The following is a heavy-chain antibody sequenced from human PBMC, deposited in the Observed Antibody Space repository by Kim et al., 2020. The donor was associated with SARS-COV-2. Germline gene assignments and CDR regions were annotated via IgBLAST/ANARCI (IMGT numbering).Heavy chain of an antibody. CDR3: ARVRRCSGGRCYSYAMDV. V-gene: IGHV3-53*01. J-gene: IGHJ6*02. D-gene: IGHD2-15*01. Sequence: GGSLRLSCAASGFTVTSNYMSWVRQAPGKGLEWVAVIYDGDSKYYIDSVKGRFTISRDNSKNTLRLQMNSLGAEDTAVYYCARVRRCSGGRCYSYAMDVWGQGTTVTVSS. CDR1: GFTVTSNY. CDR2: IYDGDSK.